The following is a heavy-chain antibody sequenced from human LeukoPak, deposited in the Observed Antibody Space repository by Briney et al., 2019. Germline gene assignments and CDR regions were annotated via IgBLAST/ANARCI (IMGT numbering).Heavy chain of an antibody. V-gene: IGHV4-59*01. Sequence: PSETLSLTCTVSGGSIINYYWSWIRQPPGKGLEWIGYIYYSGSTKYNPSLESRVTISVDTSKNQFSLKLSSLTAADTAVYYCARGVVAAAGRTFDFWGQGTLVTASS. CDR1: GGSIINYY. CDR2: IYYSGST. D-gene: IGHD6-13*01. CDR3: ARGVVAAAGRTFDF. J-gene: IGHJ4*02.